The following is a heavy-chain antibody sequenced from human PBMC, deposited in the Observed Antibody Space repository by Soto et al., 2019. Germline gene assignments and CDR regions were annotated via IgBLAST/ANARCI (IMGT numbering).Heavy chain of an antibody. CDR3: ARAGDYDFWSGYSNDAFDI. V-gene: IGHV4-59*01. J-gene: IGHJ3*02. CDR1: SGSMSGYY. D-gene: IGHD3-3*01. CDR2: IYYSGST. Sequence: SETLSLTCTVSSGSMSGYYWNWIRQRPGKGLEWIGYIYYSGSTSYNPSLKSRVTISVDTSKNQFSLKLSSVTAADTAVYYCARAGDYDFWSGYSNDAFDIWGQGTMVTVSS.